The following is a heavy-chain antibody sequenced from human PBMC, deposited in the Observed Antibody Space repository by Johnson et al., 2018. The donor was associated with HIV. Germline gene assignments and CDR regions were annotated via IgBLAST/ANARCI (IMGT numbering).Heavy chain of an antibody. CDR2: MSCDGGST. V-gene: IGHV3-33*08. Sequence: QVQLVESGGGVVQPGRSLRLSCAASGFTFSSYAMHWVRQAPGKGLEWVSVMSCDGGSTDYPDSVKGRFTVSRDNAKNSLDLQRNSLGTKDTAVYYCSREGHMGWVVDDAFDIWGQGTVVTVSS. CDR1: GFTFSSYA. D-gene: IGHD2-21*01. CDR3: SREGHMGWVVDDAFDI. J-gene: IGHJ3*02.